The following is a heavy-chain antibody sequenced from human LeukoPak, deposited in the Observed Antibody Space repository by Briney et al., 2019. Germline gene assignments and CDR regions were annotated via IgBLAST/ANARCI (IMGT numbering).Heavy chain of an antibody. D-gene: IGHD1-7*01. Sequence: PSETLSLTCAVYGGSFSGYYWSWIRQPPGKGLEWVGEINHSGSTNYNPSLKSRVTISVDTSKNQFSLKLSSVTAADTAVYYCARVAGTRQARFDYWGQGTLVTVSS. J-gene: IGHJ4*02. CDR2: INHSGST. CDR1: GGSFSGYY. V-gene: IGHV4-34*01. CDR3: ARVAGTRQARFDY.